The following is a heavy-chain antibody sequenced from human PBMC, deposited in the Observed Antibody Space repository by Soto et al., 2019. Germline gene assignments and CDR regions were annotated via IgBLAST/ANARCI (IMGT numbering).Heavy chain of an antibody. CDR1: GFSFTTAGVA. D-gene: IGHD5-12*01. Sequence: GSGPTLVNPTQTLTLTCTFSGFSFTTAGVAVGWIRQTPGGALEWLTLIYYNDDRRFSPSLKTRLTITGDTSKNQVVLSLTNVDPGDTATYFCAHSDGGYEIIYSDFWGQGIPVTVSS. J-gene: IGHJ4*02. CDR3: AHSDGGYEIIYSDF. V-gene: IGHV2-5*01. CDR2: IYYNDDR.